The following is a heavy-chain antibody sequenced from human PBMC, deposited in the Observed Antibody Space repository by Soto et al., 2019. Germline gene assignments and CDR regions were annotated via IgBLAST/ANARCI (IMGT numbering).Heavy chain of an antibody. V-gene: IGHV1-69*06. CDR1: GGTFSTYT. CDR3: ARGLECRGYCLDKPTWFGP. CDR2: IIPIFGTP. Sequence: ASVKVSCKASGGTFSTYTFSWVRQAPGQGLEWMGRIIPIFGTPYYAQKFQGRVTITAGKSTSTVYMELSSLGSDDTAVYFCARGLECRGYCLDKPTWFGPWGQGTLVTVSS. D-gene: IGHD2-15*01. J-gene: IGHJ5*02.